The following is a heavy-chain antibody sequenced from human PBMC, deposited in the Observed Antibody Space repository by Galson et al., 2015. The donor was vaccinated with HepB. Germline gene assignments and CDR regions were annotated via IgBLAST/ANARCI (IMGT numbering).Heavy chain of an antibody. Sequence: SLRLSCAASAFTFSYYGMNWVRQAPGMRLEWVSYISPTTSTIYYADSVKGRFTISRDNAKNSLYLQMNSLRDEDTAVYYCARGSGLGHHFDYWGQGTLVTVSS. CDR3: ARGSGLGHHFDY. CDR1: AFTFSYYG. CDR2: ISPTTSTI. V-gene: IGHV3-48*02. J-gene: IGHJ4*02.